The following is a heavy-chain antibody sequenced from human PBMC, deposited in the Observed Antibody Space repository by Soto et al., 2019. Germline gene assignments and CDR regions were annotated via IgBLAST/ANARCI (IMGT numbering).Heavy chain of an antibody. CDR3: AKLLVGNGGRGY. CDR2: IYYSGST. V-gene: IGHV4-59*01. Sequence: SETLSLTCVVSGGSLSSYYWSWIRQPPGKGLEWIGYIYYSGSTNYNPSLKSRVTISVDTSKNQFSLKLSSVTAADTAVYYCAKLLVGNGGRGYWGQGILVTVS. J-gene: IGHJ4*02. D-gene: IGHD2-2*01. CDR1: GGSLSSYY.